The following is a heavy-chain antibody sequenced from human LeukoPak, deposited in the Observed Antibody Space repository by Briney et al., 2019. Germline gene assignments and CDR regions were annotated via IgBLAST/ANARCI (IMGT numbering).Heavy chain of an antibody. Sequence: SETLSLTCTVSGGSISSYYWSWIRQPPGKGLEWIGFIYYSGSTKYNPSLKSRVTISVDTSKNQFSLKLNSVTAADTAVYYCARGHPSRTTFALNWFDPWGQGTLVTVSS. D-gene: IGHD1-1*01. CDR2: IYYSGST. V-gene: IGHV4-59*01. J-gene: IGHJ5*02. CDR3: ARGHPSRTTFALNWFDP. CDR1: GGSISSYY.